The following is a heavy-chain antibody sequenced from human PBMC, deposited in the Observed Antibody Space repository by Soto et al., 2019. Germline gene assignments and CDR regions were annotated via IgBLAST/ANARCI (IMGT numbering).Heavy chain of an antibody. D-gene: IGHD6-13*01. Sequence: QVQLVQSGAEVKKPGASVKVSCKASGYTFTSYAMHWVRQAPGQRLEWMGWINAGNGNTKYSQKFQGRVTITRDTSASTAYMELSSLRSEDTAVYYCARDPGQQLGYDSWGQGTLVTVSS. CDR1: GYTFTSYA. J-gene: IGHJ4*02. CDR3: ARDPGQQLGYDS. V-gene: IGHV1-3*01. CDR2: INAGNGNT.